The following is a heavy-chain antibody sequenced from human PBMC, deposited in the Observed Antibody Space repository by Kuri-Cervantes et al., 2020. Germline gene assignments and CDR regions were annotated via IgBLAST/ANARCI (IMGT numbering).Heavy chain of an antibody. CDR2: ISAYNGNT. CDR1: GYTFTSYG. V-gene: IGHV1-18*01. D-gene: IGHD4-17*01. J-gene: IGHJ6*02. CDR3: ARTLGDYYYYYGMDV. Sequence: ASVNVSYKASGYTFTSYGISWVRQAPGQGLEWMGWISAYNGNTNCAQKLQGRVTMTTDTSTSTAYMELRSLRSDDTAVYYCARTLGDYYYYYGMDVWGQGTTVTVSS.